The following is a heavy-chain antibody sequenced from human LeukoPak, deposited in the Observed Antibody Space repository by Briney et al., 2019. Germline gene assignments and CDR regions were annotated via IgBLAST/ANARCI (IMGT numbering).Heavy chain of an antibody. V-gene: IGHV4-34*01. Sequence: SETLSLTCAVYGGSFSGYYWSWIRQPPGKGLEWIGEINHSGSTNYNPSLKSRVTMSVDTSKNQFSLKLSSVTAADTAVFYCARRLSITGIPGELDYWGQGTLVTVSS. J-gene: IGHJ4*02. CDR3: ARRLSITGIPGELDY. D-gene: IGHD1-20*01. CDR2: INHSGST. CDR1: GGSFSGYY.